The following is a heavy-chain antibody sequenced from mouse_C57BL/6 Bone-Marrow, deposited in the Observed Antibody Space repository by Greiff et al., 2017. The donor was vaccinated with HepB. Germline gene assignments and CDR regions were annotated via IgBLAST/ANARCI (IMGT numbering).Heavy chain of an antibody. CDR2: ISSGSSTI. Sequence: EVKVVESGGGLVKPGGSLKLSCAASGFTFSDYGMHWVRQAPEKGLEWVAYISSGSSTIYYADTVKGRFTISRDNAKNTLFLQMTSLRSEDTAMYYCARRRGYHAWFAYWGQGTLVTVSA. CDR1: GFTFSDYG. J-gene: IGHJ3*01. CDR3: ARRRGYHAWFAY. D-gene: IGHD2-2*01. V-gene: IGHV5-17*01.